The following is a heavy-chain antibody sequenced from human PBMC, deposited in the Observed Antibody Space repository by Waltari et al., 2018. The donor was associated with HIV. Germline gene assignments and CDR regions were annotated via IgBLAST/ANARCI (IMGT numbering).Heavy chain of an antibody. CDR2: INSDGSSR. D-gene: IGHD3-3*02. CDR3: ARASHYIEFSTFDGDYYFDF. Sequence: VQLVESGGGSIKTGGSLRLSCAASGFSVRNHWMDWVRQGPGKGLVWVASINSDGSSRNYADAVKGRFVISRDNARNTVYLQLNNLKVEDTAVYFCARASHYIEFSTFDGDYYFDFWGRGTRVAVSS. J-gene: IGHJ4*02. V-gene: IGHV3-74*01. CDR1: GFSVRNHW.